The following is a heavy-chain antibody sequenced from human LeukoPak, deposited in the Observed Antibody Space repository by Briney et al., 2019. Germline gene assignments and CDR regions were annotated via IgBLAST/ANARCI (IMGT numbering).Heavy chain of an antibody. J-gene: IGHJ4*02. CDR1: GGSISSSTEY. D-gene: IGHD3-22*01. CDR3: ARQTQDSSGYHFHYFDY. CDR2: LYYSGST. V-gene: IGHV4-39*01. Sequence: PSETLSLTCTVSGGSISSSTEYWDWVRQPPGKGLEWIGSLYYSGSTYYNPSLKSRATMSIDTSKNQFSLKLISVTAADTAVYYCARQTQDSSGYHFHYFDYWGQGTLVTVSS.